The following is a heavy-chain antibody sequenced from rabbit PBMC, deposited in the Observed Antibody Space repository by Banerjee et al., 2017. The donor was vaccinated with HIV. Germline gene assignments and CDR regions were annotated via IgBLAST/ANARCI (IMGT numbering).Heavy chain of an antibody. J-gene: IGHJ4*01. CDR3: ARDVAGREDFNL. D-gene: IGHD4-2*01. V-gene: IGHV1S45*01. Sequence: QEQLVESGGGLVQPEGSLTLTCKASGFDLSSGYYMCWVRQAPGKGLEWIGCIYTDSSGITYYATWAKGRFTISKTSSTTVTLQMTSLTAADTATYFCARDVAGREDFNLWGPGTLVTVS. CDR2: IYTDSSGIT. CDR1: GFDLSSGYY.